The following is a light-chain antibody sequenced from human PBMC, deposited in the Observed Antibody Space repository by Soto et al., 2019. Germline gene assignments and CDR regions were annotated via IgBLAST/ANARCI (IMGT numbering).Light chain of an antibody. Sequence: QSALTQPASVSGSPGRSITISCTGTRSNVGGYNYVSWYQQHPGKAPELMIYDVSNRPSGVSNRFSGSKSGNTASLTISGLQAEDEADYYCSSYTSSSTLVVFGGGTKLTLL. J-gene: IGLJ2*01. V-gene: IGLV2-14*01. CDR1: RSNVGGYNY. CDR2: DVS. CDR3: SSYTSSSTLVV.